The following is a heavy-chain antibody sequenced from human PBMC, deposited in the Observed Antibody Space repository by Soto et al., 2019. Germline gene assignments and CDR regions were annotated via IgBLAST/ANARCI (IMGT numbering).Heavy chain of an antibody. CDR3: ARAYYYGSGRGRSMDV. CDR2: MFDSGST. CDR1: GGSVSSGRYY. V-gene: IGHV4-61*01. Sequence: QVQLQESGPGLVKASETLSLTCTVSGGSVSSGRYYWSWIRQPPGKGLEWIGYMFDSGSTNYNPSLKSRAHIAVDTSKNQFSLKLSSVTAADTAVYYCARAYYYGSGRGRSMDVWGQGTTVTVSS. J-gene: IGHJ6*02. D-gene: IGHD3-10*01.